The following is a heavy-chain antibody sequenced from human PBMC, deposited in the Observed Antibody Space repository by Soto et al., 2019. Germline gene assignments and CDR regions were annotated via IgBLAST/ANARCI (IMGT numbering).Heavy chain of an antibody. V-gene: IGHV1-3*01. CDR1: GYTFTSYA. CDR3: ARAFQDYDSSGYNY. J-gene: IGHJ4*02. Sequence: ASVKVSCKASGYTFTSYAMHWVRPAPGQRLEWMGWINAGNGDTKYSQKFQGRVTITRDTSASTAYMELSSLRSEDTAVYYCARAFQDYDSSGYNYWGQGTLVTVSS. D-gene: IGHD3-22*01. CDR2: INAGNGDT.